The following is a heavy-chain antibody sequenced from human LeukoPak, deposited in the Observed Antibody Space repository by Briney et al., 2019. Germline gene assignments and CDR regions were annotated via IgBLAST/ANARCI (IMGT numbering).Heavy chain of an antibody. CDR3: ARVASISGYDAFDS. CDR2: INLNSGGT. D-gene: IGHD5-12*01. V-gene: IGHV1-2*02. J-gene: IGHJ4*02. Sequence: GASVKVSCKASGYTFTGYYIHWVRQAPGQGLEWMGWINLNSGGTNYAQKFQGRVTMTRDTSISTAYMELTWLESDDTAVYYCARVASISGYDAFDSWGQGILVTVSS. CDR1: GYTFTGYY.